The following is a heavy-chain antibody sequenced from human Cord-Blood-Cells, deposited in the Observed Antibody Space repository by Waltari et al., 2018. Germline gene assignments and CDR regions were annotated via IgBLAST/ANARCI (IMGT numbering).Heavy chain of an antibody. CDR2: IKQDGSRK. J-gene: IGHJ4*02. D-gene: IGHD1-26*01. Sequence: EVQLVESGGGLVQPGGSLRLSCAASGFTFSSYWMSWVRQAPGKELEGGANIKQDGSRKYYVDSVKGRFTISRDNAKNSLYLQMNSLRAEDTAVYYCARDYSGSYWGQGTLVTVSS. V-gene: IGHV3-7*01. CDR1: GFTFSSYW. CDR3: ARDYSGSY.